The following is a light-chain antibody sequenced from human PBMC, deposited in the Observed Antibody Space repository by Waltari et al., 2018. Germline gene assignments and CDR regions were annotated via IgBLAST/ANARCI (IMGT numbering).Light chain of an antibody. CDR1: SSDVGGDDY. CDR3: CSYAGGIIFYV. J-gene: IGLJ1*01. V-gene: IGLV2-23*02. Sequence: QSALTQPASVSGSPGQSITISCTGTSSDVGGDDYIPWYQHHPGKAPTLMIYDVTKRPSGVSNRFSGSKSGNTASLTISGLQAGDEADYYCCSYAGGIIFYVFGTGTKVTVL. CDR2: DVT.